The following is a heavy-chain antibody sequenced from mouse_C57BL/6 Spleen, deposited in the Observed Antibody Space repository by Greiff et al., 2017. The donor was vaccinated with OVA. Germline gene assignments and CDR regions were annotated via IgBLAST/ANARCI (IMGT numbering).Heavy chain of an antibody. J-gene: IGHJ4*01. V-gene: IGHV5-9*01. CDR1: GFTFSSYT. CDR2: ISGGGGNT. CDR3: ARERRAMDY. Sequence: EVQVVESGGGLVKPGGSLKLSCAASGFTFSSYTMSWVRQTPGKRLEGVATISGGGGNTSYPESVKGRFTITRDKAKNTRYLQMSSRRSEDTAFDYCARERRAMDYWGQGTSVTVSS.